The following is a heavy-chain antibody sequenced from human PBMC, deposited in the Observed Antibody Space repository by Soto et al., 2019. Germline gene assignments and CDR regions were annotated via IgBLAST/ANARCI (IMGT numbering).Heavy chain of an antibody. CDR2: ISYDGGHK. V-gene: IGHV3-30-3*01. Sequence: GGSLRLSCAASGFIFSSYSMHWVRQAPGKGLEWVAVISYDGGHKYYADSVKGRFTISRDNSKNTLYLQMNGLRPEDTAMYYCARSPGDIFNFYFDYWGQGSLVTVSS. J-gene: IGHJ4*02. D-gene: IGHD2-15*01. CDR1: GFIFSSYS. CDR3: ARSPGDIFNFYFDY.